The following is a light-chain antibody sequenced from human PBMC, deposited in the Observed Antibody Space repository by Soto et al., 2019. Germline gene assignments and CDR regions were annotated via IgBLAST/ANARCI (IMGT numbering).Light chain of an antibody. CDR1: QSMDTW. CDR3: QQYNSYRA. CDR2: KAS. V-gene: IGKV1-5*03. Sequence: DIQMTQSLSILSASVGDRVPITCRASQSMDTWLAWHQRRPGKAPKLLISKASNLENGVPSRFSVSGSGTEFTLTISSLQPDDFATYYCQQYNSYRAFGQGTKVDIK. J-gene: IGKJ1*01.